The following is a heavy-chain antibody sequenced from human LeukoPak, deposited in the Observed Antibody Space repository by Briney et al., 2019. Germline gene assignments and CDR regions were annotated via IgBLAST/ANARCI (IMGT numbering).Heavy chain of an antibody. CDR2: IAYDGSRA. J-gene: IGHJ6*03. CDR1: GFTFGGYG. V-gene: IGHV3-30*02. Sequence: GGSLRLSCAGSGFTFGGYGMHWFRQTPGKGLEWVAVIAYDGSRAFYADSVKGRFTISRDDSKNTLYLQMNSLRAEDTAVYYCAKTLRGSSWLKGAYYYYYYYMDVWGKGTTVTVSS. CDR3: AKTLRGSSWLKGAYYYYYYYMDV. D-gene: IGHD6-13*01.